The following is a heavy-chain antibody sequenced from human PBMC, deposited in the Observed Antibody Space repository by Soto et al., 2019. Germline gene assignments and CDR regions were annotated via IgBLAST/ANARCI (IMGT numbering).Heavy chain of an antibody. Sequence: EVQLLESGGGLVQPGGSLRLSCAASGFTFSSYAMSWVRQAPGKGLDWVSTISASGGSTYYADSVRGRLTISRDNSKNTLYVQMNSLRAEDTAVYYCAKADENYSSSIFDQWGQGILVTVSS. CDR1: GFTFSSYA. V-gene: IGHV3-23*01. CDR3: AKADENYSSSIFDQ. D-gene: IGHD6-13*01. J-gene: IGHJ4*02. CDR2: ISASGGST.